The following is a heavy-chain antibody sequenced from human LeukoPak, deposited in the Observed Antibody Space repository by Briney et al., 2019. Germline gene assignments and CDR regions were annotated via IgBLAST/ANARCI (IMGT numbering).Heavy chain of an antibody. CDR1: GGTFSSYA. Sequence: SVKVSCQASGGTFSSYAISWVRQAPGQGLEWMGRIIPIFGTANYAQKFQGRVTITTDESTSTAYMELSSLRSEDTAVYNCAARGGSGWSYFDYWGQGTLVTVSS. CDR3: AARGGSGWSYFDY. CDR2: IIPIFGTA. V-gene: IGHV1-69*05. J-gene: IGHJ4*02. D-gene: IGHD6-19*01.